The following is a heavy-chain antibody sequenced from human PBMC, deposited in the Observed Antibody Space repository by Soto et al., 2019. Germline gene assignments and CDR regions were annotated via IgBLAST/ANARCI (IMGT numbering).Heavy chain of an antibody. CDR3: ASGLAVAGTGYFDY. CDR2: IIPIFGTA. CDR1: GGTFSSYA. V-gene: IGHV1-69*13. D-gene: IGHD6-19*01. Sequence: GASVKVSCKASGGTFSSYAISWVRQAPGQGLEWMGGIIPIFGTANYAQKFQGRVTITADESTSTAYMELSSLRSEDTAVYYCASGLAVAGTGYFDYWGQGTLVTVSS. J-gene: IGHJ4*02.